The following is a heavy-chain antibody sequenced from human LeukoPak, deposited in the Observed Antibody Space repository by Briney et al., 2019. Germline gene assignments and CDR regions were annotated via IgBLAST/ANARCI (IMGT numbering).Heavy chain of an antibody. D-gene: IGHD5-12*01. V-gene: IGHV3-30*04. CDR1: GFTISGYA. J-gene: IGHJ4*02. Sequence: GGSLRLSCAASGFTISGYATHWVRQAPGKGLEWVAVISYDGSNKYYADSVKGRFTISRDNSKNTLSLQMNSLRAEDTAVYYCARARGYSGYDDYWGQGTLVTVSS. CDR2: ISYDGSNK. CDR3: ARARGYSGYDDY.